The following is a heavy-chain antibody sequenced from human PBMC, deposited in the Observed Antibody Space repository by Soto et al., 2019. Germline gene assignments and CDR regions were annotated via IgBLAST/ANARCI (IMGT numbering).Heavy chain of an antibody. V-gene: IGHV3-21*01. Sequence: EVQLVESGGGLVKPGGSLRLSCAASGFTFSSYSMNWVRQAPGKGLEWVSSISSSSSYIYYADSVKGRFTISRDNAKNSLYMQMNSLRAEYTAVYYCARVCSSTSCSYGMDVWGQGTTVTVSS. J-gene: IGHJ6*02. CDR1: GFTFSSYS. CDR3: ARVCSSTSCSYGMDV. CDR2: ISSSSSYI. D-gene: IGHD2-2*01.